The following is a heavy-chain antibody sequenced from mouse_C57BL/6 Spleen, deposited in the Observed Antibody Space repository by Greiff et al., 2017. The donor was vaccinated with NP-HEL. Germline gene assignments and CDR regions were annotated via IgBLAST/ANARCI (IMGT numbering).Heavy chain of an antibody. Sequence: QVQLQQSGPGLVQPSQSLSITCTVSGFSLTSYGVHWVRQSPGKGLEWLGVIWSGGSHDYYAAFISRLSISKDNSKSQVFVKMNSLQAEDTAIDYCASLYYYGVGLDYWGQGTTLTVSS. D-gene: IGHD1-1*01. CDR1: GFSLTSYG. CDR2: IWSGGSH. CDR3: ASLYYYGVGLDY. J-gene: IGHJ2*01. V-gene: IGHV2-2*01.